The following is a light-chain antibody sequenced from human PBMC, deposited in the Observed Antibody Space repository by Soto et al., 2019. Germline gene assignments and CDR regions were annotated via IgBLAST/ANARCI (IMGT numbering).Light chain of an antibody. J-gene: IGKJ1*01. CDR2: GSS. CDR3: QQYGASPTWT. V-gene: IGKV3-20*01. CDR1: QTVSSNS. Sequence: DIVLTQSPATLSLSPGERATLSCRASQTVSSNSLAWYQQKAGQAPRVLIYGSSSRATGIPDRFSGRGSGTDFTLTISRLEPEDFAVYYCQQYGASPTWTFGQGTKVDIK.